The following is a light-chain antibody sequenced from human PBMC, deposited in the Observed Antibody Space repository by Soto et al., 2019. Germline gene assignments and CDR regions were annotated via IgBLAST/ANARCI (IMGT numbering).Light chain of an antibody. CDR2: GAL. J-gene: IGKJ3*01. V-gene: IGKV3-20*01. Sequence: EIVLTQSPGTLSLSPGERATLSCRASPLVVTSYLHRYQHRPGQAPRLLISGALTRATGIPDRFSGSGSGTDVTLTISRLEPEDCAVYYCQMFGRSPTCGPGTKVHIK. CDR3: QMFGRSPT. CDR1: PLVVTSY.